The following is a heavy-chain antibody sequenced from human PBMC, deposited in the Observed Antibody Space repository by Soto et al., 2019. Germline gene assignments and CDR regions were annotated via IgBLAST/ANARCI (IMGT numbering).Heavy chain of an antibody. CDR2: IYTSGST. J-gene: IGHJ4*02. CDR3: ARDRTAAGIDY. D-gene: IGHD6-13*01. CDR1: GASISSYY. Sequence: PSETLSLSCTVSGASISSYYWSWIRQPAGKGLEWIGRIYTSGSTNYNPSLKSRVTMSVDTSKNQFSLKLSSVTAADTAVYYCARDRTAAGIDYWGQGTLVTVSS. V-gene: IGHV4-4*07.